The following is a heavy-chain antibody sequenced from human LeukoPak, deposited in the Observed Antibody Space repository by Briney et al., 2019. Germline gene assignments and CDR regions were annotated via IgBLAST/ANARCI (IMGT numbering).Heavy chain of an antibody. Sequence: PSETLSLTCTVSDDSISDYYRGWIRQPPGKGLEWIGYFHNSGTSTYNPSLKSRVTISADTSKNQFSLKLNSLTTADTAVYYCTRGAGWLIDXXGQGILVTVSS. CDR1: DDSISDYY. CDR2: FHNSGTS. CDR3: TRGAGWLIDX. J-gene: IGHJ4*02. V-gene: IGHV4-59*01. D-gene: IGHD3-16*01.